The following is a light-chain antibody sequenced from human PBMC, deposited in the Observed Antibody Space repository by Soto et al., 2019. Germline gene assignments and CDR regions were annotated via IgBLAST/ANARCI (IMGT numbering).Light chain of an antibody. Sequence: EIVLTQSPGTLSLSPGERATLSCRASQSVRSRYLAWYQQKPGQAPRLLIYGSSSRPPGIPDRVSGSGSGTEFTLTISTLEPEDFAVYYCQQYGTSPQTFGQGTKVDIK. V-gene: IGKV3-20*01. CDR2: GSS. CDR1: QSVRSRY. J-gene: IGKJ1*01. CDR3: QQYGTSPQT.